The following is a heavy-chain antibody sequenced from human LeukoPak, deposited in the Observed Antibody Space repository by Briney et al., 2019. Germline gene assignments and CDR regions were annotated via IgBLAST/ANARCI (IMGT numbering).Heavy chain of an antibody. Sequence: PSETLSLTCTVSGGSISSYYWSWIRQPPGKGLEWIGYIYYSGSTNYNPSLKSRVTISVDTSKNQFSLKLSSVTAADTAVYYCARAIGGDGYNWYYFDYWGQGTLVTVSS. CDR3: ARAIGGDGYNWYYFDY. CDR2: IYYSGST. D-gene: IGHD5-24*01. CDR1: GGSISSYY. J-gene: IGHJ4*02. V-gene: IGHV4-59*08.